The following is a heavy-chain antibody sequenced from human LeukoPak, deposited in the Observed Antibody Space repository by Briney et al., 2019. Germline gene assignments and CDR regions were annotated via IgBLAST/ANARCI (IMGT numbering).Heavy chain of an antibody. Sequence: SETLSLTCTVSGYAIISGGFSWNWIRQPPGKGLEWIGCIYDRGPAHYNPSLKSRVTISVDRSKNQFSLKLSSVTAADTAVYYCARRSGYSGYDYDYWGQGTLVTVSS. CDR1: GYAIISGGFS. D-gene: IGHD5-12*01. V-gene: IGHV4-30-2*01. CDR2: IYDRGPA. J-gene: IGHJ4*02. CDR3: ARRSGYSGYDYDY.